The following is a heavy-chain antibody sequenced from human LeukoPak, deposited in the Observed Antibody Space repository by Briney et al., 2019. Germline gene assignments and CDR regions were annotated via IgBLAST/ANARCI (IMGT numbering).Heavy chain of an antibody. D-gene: IGHD3-22*01. V-gene: IGHV4-39*01. J-gene: IGHJ6*03. CDR3: ARHFGYDSSGYYRDYYYYYMGV. CDR1: GGSISSSSYY. CDR2: IYYSGST. Sequence: SETLSLTCTVSGGSISSSSYYWGWIRQPPGKGLEWIGSIYYSGSTYYNPSLKSRVTISVDTTKNQFSLKLSSVTAADTAVYYCARHFGYDSSGYYRDYYYYYMGVWGKGTTVTISS.